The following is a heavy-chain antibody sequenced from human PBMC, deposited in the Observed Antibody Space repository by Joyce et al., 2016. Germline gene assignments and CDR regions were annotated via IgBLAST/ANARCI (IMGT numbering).Heavy chain of an antibody. CDR3: ARSAVRGTLSPFFDY. CDR1: GYSFTSYW. V-gene: IGHV5-51*01. J-gene: IGHJ4*02. D-gene: IGHD3-16*01. CDR2: INPEDSDT. Sequence: EVQLVQSGGEVKKPGESLKISCKGFGYSFTSYWLGWVRQMPGKGLELMGIINPEDSDTGCSPSFQGQVTISVDRSIKTAHLRWDSLRASDTAIYYCARSAVRGTLSPFFDYWGQGSLVTVSS.